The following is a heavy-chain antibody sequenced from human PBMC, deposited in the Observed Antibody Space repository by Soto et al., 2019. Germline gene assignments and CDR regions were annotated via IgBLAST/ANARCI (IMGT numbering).Heavy chain of an antibody. CDR1: GGSISSGGYS. CDR2: IYYGGST. D-gene: IGHD6-13*01. Sequence: PSETLSLTCAVSGGSISSGGYSWSWIRQPPGKGLEWIGYIYYGGSTYYNPSLQSRVTMSVDRSRNQFSLKLNSVTAADTAVYYCARDSKSSSWWGQENWFDPWGQGTLVTVSS. J-gene: IGHJ5*02. V-gene: IGHV4-30-2*01. CDR3: ARDSKSSSWWGQENWFDP.